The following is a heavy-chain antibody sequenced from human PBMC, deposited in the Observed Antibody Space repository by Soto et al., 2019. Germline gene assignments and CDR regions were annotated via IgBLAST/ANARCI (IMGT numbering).Heavy chain of an antibody. J-gene: IGHJ4*02. CDR2: IYHSGST. D-gene: IGHD4-17*01. CDR3: ARGMTTVTTFDY. V-gene: IGHV4-30-2*01. CDR1: GGSISSGGYS. Sequence: QLQLQESGSGLVKPSQTLSLTCAVSGGSISSGGYSWSWIRQPPGKGLEWIGYIYHSGSTSYNPSLKSRVTISVDRSKNHISLKLSSVTASDTAVYYCARGMTTVTTFDYWGQGTLVTVSS.